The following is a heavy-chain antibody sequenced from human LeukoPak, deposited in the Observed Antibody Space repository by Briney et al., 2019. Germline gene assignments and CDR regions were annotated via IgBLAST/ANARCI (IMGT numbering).Heavy chain of an antibody. Sequence: SETLSLTCAVYGGSFSGYYWSWIRQPPGKGLEWIGEINHSGSTNYNPSLKSRVTISVDTSKNQFSLKLSSVTAADTAVYYRARRIYGSSGSTRGNWFDPWGQGTLVTVSS. CDR1: GGSFSGYY. J-gene: IGHJ5*02. CDR3: ARRIYGSSGSTRGNWFDP. D-gene: IGHD3-22*01. V-gene: IGHV4-34*01. CDR2: INHSGST.